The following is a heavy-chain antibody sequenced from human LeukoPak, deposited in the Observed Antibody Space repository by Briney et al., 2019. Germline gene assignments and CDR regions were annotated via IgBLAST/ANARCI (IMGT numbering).Heavy chain of an antibody. CDR1: GFTFSNAW. D-gene: IGHD5-18*01. V-gene: IGHV3-15*01. J-gene: IGHJ4*02. CDR3: TTGGIQLWFRRDFDY. Sequence: GGSLRLSCAASGFTFSNAWMSWVRQAPGKGLEWVGRIKSKTDGGTTDYAAPVKGRFTISRDDSKNTLYLQMNSLKTEDTAVYFRTTGGIQLWFRRDFDYWGQGTLVTVSS. CDR2: IKSKTDGGTT.